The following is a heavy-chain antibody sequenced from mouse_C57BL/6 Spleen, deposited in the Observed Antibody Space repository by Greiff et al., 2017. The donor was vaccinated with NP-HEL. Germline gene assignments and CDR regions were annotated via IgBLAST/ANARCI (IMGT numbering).Heavy chain of an antibody. CDR1: GYTFTDYN. CDR2: INPNNGGT. CDR3: ARGYYGSSYGY. D-gene: IGHD1-1*01. J-gene: IGHJ2*01. V-gene: IGHV1-22*01. Sequence: EVQLKQSGPELVKPGASVKMSCKASGYTFTDYNMHWVKQSHGKSLEWIGYINPNNGGTSYNQKFKGKATLTVNKSSSTAYMELRSLTSEDSAVYYCARGYYGSSYGYWGQGTTLTVSS.